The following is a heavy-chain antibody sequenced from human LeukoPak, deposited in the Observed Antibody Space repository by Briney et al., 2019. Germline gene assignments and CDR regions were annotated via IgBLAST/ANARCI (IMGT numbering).Heavy chain of an antibody. CDR3: ATAPGLLSRGNFDY. CDR2: LNPNSGAT. V-gene: IGHV1-2*02. Sequence: ASVKVSCKASGYTFTGYYIHWVRQAPGQGLEWMGWLNPNSGATNYAQKFQGRVTVTRDTSISTAYMELSRLRSDDTAVFYCATAPGLLSRGNFDYWGQGTLVTVSS. D-gene: IGHD2-21*02. CDR1: GYTFTGYY. J-gene: IGHJ4*02.